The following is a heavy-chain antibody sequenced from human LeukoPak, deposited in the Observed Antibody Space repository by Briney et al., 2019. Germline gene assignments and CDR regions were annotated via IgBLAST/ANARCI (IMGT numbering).Heavy chain of an antibody. CDR2: IFHGGST. D-gene: IGHD2-21*02. V-gene: IGHV4-38-2*02. Sequence: PSETLSLTCTVSAYSISSGYYWGWIRQSPGKGLEWIGSIFHGGSTYYNPSLRSRVTISVDTSNNQFSLKLRSVTAADTAVYYCARDLAHCAGDCYSDGFDYWGQGTLVTVSS. CDR3: ARDLAHCAGDCYSDGFDY. CDR1: AYSISSGYY. J-gene: IGHJ4*02.